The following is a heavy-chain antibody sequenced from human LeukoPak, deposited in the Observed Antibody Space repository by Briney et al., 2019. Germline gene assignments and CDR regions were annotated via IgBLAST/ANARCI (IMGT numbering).Heavy chain of an antibody. CDR1: GGSMNQYY. CDR2: TYSSGNT. Sequence: PSETLSLTCTVSGGSMNQYYWSWIRQPAGRGLEWIGRTYSSGNTFYKASLKSRVTISVDTSKNQFSLKLSSVTAADTAVYYCARDKYYYDSSGYYGNFDYWGQGTLVTVSS. J-gene: IGHJ4*02. D-gene: IGHD3-22*01. CDR3: ARDKYYYDSSGYYGNFDY. V-gene: IGHV4-4*07.